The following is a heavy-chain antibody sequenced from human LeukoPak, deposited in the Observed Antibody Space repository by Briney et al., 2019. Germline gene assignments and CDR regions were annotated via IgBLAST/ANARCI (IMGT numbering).Heavy chain of an antibody. V-gene: IGHV3-23*01. CDR2: ISGSGGST. CDR1: GFTFSSYA. J-gene: IGHJ4*02. Sequence: PGGSLRLSCAASGFTFSSYAMSWVRQAPGKGLEWVSAISGSGGSTYYADSVKGRFTISRDNAKNSLYLQMNSLRAEDTAVYYCARNTGLYGPFDYWGQGTLVTVSS. D-gene: IGHD1-14*01. CDR3: ARNTGLYGPFDY.